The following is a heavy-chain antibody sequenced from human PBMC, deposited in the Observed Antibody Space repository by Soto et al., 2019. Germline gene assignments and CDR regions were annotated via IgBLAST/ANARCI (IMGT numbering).Heavy chain of an antibody. CDR1: GGSISSYY. CDR2: IYYSGGT. V-gene: IGHV4-59*01. Sequence: LSLTCTVSGGSISSYYWSWIGQPPGKGLEWIGYIYYSGGTNYNPSLKSRVTISVDTSKNQFSLKLSSVTAADTAVYYCARLRDYDFWSGYYYYFDYWGQGTLVTVSS. J-gene: IGHJ4*02. CDR3: ARLRDYDFWSGYYYYFDY. D-gene: IGHD3-3*01.